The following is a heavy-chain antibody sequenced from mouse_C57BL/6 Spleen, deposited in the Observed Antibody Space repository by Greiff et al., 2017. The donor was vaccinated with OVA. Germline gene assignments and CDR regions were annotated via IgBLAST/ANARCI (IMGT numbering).Heavy chain of an antibody. CDR3: AREDNDDYRYWYFDV. J-gene: IGHJ1*03. Sequence: VQLQQPGPELVKPGASVKISCKASGYTFTDYNMDWVKQSPGQGLEWIGDINPNNGGTNYNQQFKGKATLTVDTSSSTAYMELRSLTSEDTAVYYCAREDNDDYRYWYFDVWGTGTTVTVSS. V-gene: IGHV1-18*01. D-gene: IGHD2-3*01. CDR2: INPNNGGT. CDR1: GYTFTDYN.